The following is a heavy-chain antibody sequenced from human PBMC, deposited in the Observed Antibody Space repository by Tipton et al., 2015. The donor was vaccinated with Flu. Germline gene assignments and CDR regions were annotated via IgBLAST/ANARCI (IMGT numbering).Heavy chain of an antibody. V-gene: IGHV4-61*02. J-gene: IGHJ4*02. Sequence: TLSLTCSVPGGSLRSGSFYWSWTRQPAGKGLEYIGRVYNSGSTSYNPSLESRVRISIDTSKKEFSLELRSVTAADTAVYYCAREKISNSYYYDSSGYTNFFDYWGQGTLVTVSS. CDR3: AREKISNSYYYDSSGYTNFFDY. CDR2: VYNSGST. CDR1: GGSLRSGSFY. D-gene: IGHD3-22*01.